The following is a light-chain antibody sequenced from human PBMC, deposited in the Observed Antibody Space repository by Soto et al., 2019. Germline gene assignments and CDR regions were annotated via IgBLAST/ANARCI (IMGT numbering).Light chain of an antibody. V-gene: IGLV2-8*01. J-gene: IGLJ2*01. Sequence: QSALTQPPSASGSPGQSVTISCTGTNSDVGGYNYVSWYQQHPGKAPKLILYEVSKRPSGVPDRFSGSKSGNTASLTVSGLRAEDEADYYCSSYAGSNNVVFGGGTKLTVL. CDR2: EVS. CDR1: NSDVGGYNY. CDR3: SSYAGSNNVV.